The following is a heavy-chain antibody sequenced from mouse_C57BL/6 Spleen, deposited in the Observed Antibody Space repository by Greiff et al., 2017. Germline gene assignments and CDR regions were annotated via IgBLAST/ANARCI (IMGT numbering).Heavy chain of an antibody. V-gene: IGHV1-83*01. D-gene: IGHD1-1*01. Sequence: VQLKESGPELVKPGASVKMSCKASGYTFTDYYMHWVKQKPGKGLEWIGEIYPGSGNTYYNEKFKGKATLTADTSSSTAYMQLSSLTSEDSAVYFCAGGSRRDYWGQGTTLTVSS. CDR1: YTFTDYYM. CDR3: GGSRRDY. CDR2: YPGSGNTY. J-gene: IGHJ2*01.